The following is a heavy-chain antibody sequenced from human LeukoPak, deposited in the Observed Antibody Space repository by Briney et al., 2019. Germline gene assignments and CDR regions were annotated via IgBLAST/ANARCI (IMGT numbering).Heavy chain of an antibody. Sequence: PGGSLRLSCAASGFTFSSYSMNWVRQAPGKGLEWVSSISSSSSYIYYADSVKGRFTISRDNAKNSLYLQMNSLRAEDTAVYYCARDNIPDYHDSSDAFDIWGQGTMVTVSS. V-gene: IGHV3-21*01. CDR1: GFTFSSYS. CDR2: ISSSSSYI. D-gene: IGHD3-22*01. CDR3: ARDNIPDYHDSSDAFDI. J-gene: IGHJ3*02.